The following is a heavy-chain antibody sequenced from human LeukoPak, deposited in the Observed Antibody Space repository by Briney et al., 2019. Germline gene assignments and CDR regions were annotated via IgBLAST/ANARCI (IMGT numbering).Heavy chain of an antibody. J-gene: IGHJ4*02. D-gene: IGHD3-3*01. CDR2: INHSGST. V-gene: IGHV4-34*01. Sequence: SETLSLTCAVYGGSFSGYYWSWIRQPPGKGLEWIGEINHSGSTNYNPSLKSRDTISVDTSKNQFSLKLSSVTAADTAVYYCARGVTILFSTGHFDYWGQGTLVTVSS. CDR1: GGSFSGYY. CDR3: ARGVTILFSTGHFDY.